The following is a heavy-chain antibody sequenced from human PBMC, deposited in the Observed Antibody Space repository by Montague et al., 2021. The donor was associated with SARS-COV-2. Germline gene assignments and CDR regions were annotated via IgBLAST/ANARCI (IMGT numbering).Heavy chain of an antibody. CDR3: ARTEYNWNDWFDP. Sequence: SETLSLTCSVSGGSISSYYRSWIRQSPGKGLEWIGYIFHGGITDYNPSXKSRVTISVDMSKNQFSLQLNSVTAADSAVYYCARTEYNWNDWFDPWGQGTLVTVSS. J-gene: IGHJ5*02. V-gene: IGHV4-59*13. CDR1: GGSISSYY. D-gene: IGHD1-20*01. CDR2: IFHGGIT.